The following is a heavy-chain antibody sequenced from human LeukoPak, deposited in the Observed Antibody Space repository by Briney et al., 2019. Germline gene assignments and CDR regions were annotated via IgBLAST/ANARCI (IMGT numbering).Heavy chain of an antibody. CDR2: IYPGDSDT. Sequence: GESLKISCKGSGYSFTSYWIGWVRQMPGKGLEWMGIIYPGDSDTRYSPSFQGQVTISADKSISTAYLQWSSLKASDTAMYYCATSTYYYDSSGYGGAFDIWGQGTMVTVSS. V-gene: IGHV5-51*01. CDR1: GYSFTSYW. D-gene: IGHD3-22*01. J-gene: IGHJ3*02. CDR3: ATSTYYYDSSGYGGAFDI.